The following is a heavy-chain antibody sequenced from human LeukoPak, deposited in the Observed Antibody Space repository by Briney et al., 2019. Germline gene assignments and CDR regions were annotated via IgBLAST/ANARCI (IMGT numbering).Heavy chain of an antibody. V-gene: IGHV3-30*02. CDR3: AGKAAAYYFVY. CDR2: MQYDGSEE. J-gene: IGHJ4*02. CDR1: GFSFSTYG. D-gene: IGHD2-2*01. Sequence: GGSLRLSCAASGFSFSTYGMHWVRQAPGKGLEWVTFMQYDGSEEYYADSVKGRFTISRDNSKNTLYLQTDSLRSEDTAVYYCAGKAAAYYFVYWGQGTLVTVSS.